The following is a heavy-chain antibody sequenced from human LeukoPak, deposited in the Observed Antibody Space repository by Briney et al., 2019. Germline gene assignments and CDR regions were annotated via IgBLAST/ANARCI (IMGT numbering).Heavy chain of an antibody. Sequence: SETLSLTCTVSGGSISSSSYYWGWIRQPPGKGLEWIGSIYYSGSTYYNPSLKSRVTISVDTSKNQFSLKLSSVTAADTAVYYCARQLRLAFDYWGKGTLVTVSS. CDR2: IYYSGST. CDR1: GGSISSSSYY. CDR3: ARQLRLAFDY. V-gene: IGHV4-39*01. J-gene: IGHJ4*02. D-gene: IGHD6-25*01.